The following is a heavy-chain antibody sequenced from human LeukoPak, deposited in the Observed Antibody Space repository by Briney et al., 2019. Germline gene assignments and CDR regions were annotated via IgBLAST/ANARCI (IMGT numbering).Heavy chain of an antibody. J-gene: IGHJ6*02. CDR3: ARLGWGVSGFYGLDV. CDR2: FYTTGTT. D-gene: IGHD3-16*01. V-gene: IGHV4-4*07. Sequence: SETLSLSCTVSGDSISAFYCIWIRQPAGKGLEWIGLFYTTGTTNYNPSLKSRVTMSIETSRNLFSLKLSSVTAADTAVYYCARLGWGVSGFYGLDVWGQGTTVTVSS. CDR1: GDSISAFY.